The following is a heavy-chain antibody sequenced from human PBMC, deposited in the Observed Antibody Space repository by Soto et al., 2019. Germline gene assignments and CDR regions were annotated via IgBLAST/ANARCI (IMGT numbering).Heavy chain of an antibody. CDR1: RYSFTNYW. CDR2: IYPGDSDS. V-gene: IGHV5-51*01. Sequence: EVQLVQSGAEVKKPGESLKISCKGSRYSFTNYWIAWVRQMPGKGLEWMGIIYPGDSDSRYSPSFQGQVTISADKSISTAYLQWSSLKASDTAIYYCARPRSGSYRLDFYGMDVWGQGTKVTVSS. D-gene: IGHD3-10*01. CDR3: ARPRSGSYRLDFYGMDV. J-gene: IGHJ6*02.